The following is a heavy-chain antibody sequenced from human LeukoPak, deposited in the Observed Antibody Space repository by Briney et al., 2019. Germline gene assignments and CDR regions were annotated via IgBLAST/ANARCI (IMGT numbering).Heavy chain of an antibody. J-gene: IGHJ4*02. Sequence: MPGGSLRLSCAASGFTFSSYSMTWVRQAPGKGLEWVSSISSSSSYIYYADSVKGRFTISRDNAKNSLYLQMNSLRAEDTAVYYCARAYGSGSLIPDYWGQGTLVTVSS. CDR2: ISSSSSYI. V-gene: IGHV3-21*01. D-gene: IGHD3-10*01. CDR3: ARAYGSGSLIPDY. CDR1: GFTFSSYS.